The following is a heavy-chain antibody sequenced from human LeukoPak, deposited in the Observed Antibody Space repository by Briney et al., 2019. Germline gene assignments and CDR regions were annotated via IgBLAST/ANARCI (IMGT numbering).Heavy chain of an antibody. D-gene: IGHD5-12*01. CDR2: IWYDGSNK. Sequence: PGGSLRLSCAASGFTFSSYGMHWVRQAPGKGLEWVAVIWYDGSNKYYGDSVKGRFTISRDNSKNTLYLQMNSLRAEDTAVYYCARNAYSGYATLGGWFDPWGQGTLVTVSS. CDR3: ARNAYSGYATLGGWFDP. V-gene: IGHV3-33*01. J-gene: IGHJ5*02. CDR1: GFTFSSYG.